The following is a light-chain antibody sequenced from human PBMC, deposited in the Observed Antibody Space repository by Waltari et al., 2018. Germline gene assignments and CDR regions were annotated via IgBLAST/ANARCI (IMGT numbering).Light chain of an antibody. CDR3: QMYVRVPVT. Sequence: IVLTQSPRTLSLSPGERAPLSCRASQSVGRSLAWYQQKPGHAPRLLIFDASNSATAIPERISGSGAGNDVSLYCSRLEPEDFAVYYCQMYVRVPVTFGQGTKVEIK. J-gene: IGKJ1*01. CDR2: DAS. CDR1: QSVGRS. V-gene: IGKV3-20*01.